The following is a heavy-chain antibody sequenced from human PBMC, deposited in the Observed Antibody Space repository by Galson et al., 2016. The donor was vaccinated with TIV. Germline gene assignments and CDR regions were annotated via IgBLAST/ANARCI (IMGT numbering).Heavy chain of an antibody. CDR3: ARVSVAGDYRGGDDAFVI. CDR2: ISHSGTNI. J-gene: IGHJ3*02. Sequence: SLRLSCAASGFSFSDYYMTWIRQAPGKGLEWVSYISHSGTNIYYADSVKGRFTISRDNAKNSLHLQMNSQRAEDTAVYYCARVSVAGDYRGGDDAFVIWGLGTMVSVSS. V-gene: IGHV3-11*01. D-gene: IGHD4-17*01. CDR1: GFSFSDYY.